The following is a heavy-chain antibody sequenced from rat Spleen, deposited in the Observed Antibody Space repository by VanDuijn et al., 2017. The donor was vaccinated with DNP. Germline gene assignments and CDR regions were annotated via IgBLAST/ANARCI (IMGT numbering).Heavy chain of an antibody. V-gene: IGHV3-1*01. CDR1: VSSITSNY. Sequence: EVRLQESGPGLVKPSQSLSLTCSFTVSSITSNYWGWLRQFPGNKMEYIGHISFSGSPNYNPSLKSRISITRDTSKNLIFLHLDSVTAEDTATYYCARWVWYFDYWGQGIIVTVSS. J-gene: IGHJ2*01. CDR3: ARWVWYFDY. CDR2: ISFSGSP.